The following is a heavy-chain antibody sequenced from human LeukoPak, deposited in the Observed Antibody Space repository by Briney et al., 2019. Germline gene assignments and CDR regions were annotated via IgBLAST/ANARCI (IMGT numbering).Heavy chain of an antibody. Sequence: GGSLRLSCAASGFTFSSYAMSWVRQAPGKGLEWVSAISGSGGSTYYADSVKGRFTISRDNSKNTLYLQMNSLRAEDTAAYYCAKDPVYCGGDCYSGYYFDYWGQGTLVTVSS. CDR1: GFTFSSYA. CDR3: AKDPVYCGGDCYSGYYFDY. D-gene: IGHD2-21*01. V-gene: IGHV3-23*01. J-gene: IGHJ4*02. CDR2: ISGSGGST.